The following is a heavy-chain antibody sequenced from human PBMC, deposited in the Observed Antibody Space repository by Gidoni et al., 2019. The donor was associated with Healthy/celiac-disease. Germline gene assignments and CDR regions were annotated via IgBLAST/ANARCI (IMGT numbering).Heavy chain of an antibody. CDR1: GITISSYG. D-gene: IGHD6-6*01. J-gene: IGHJ4*02. CDR2: ISYDGSNK. V-gene: IGHV3-30*18. Sequence: QVQLVESGGGVVQPGWSLRLSCAASGITISSYGMHWVRQAPGKGLEWVAVISYDGSNKYYADSVKGRFTISRDNSKNALYLQMNSLRAEDTAVYYCAKARSIAAPYYFDYWGQGTLVTVSS. CDR3: AKARSIAAPYYFDY.